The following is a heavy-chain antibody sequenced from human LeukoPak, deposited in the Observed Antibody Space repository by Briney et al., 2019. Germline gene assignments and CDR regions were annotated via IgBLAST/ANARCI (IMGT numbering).Heavy chain of an antibody. Sequence: SGGSLRLSCSASGFTFSNHAMYWVRQAPGKGLEWVSSISSSSGFIYYADSVKGRFTISRDNAKNSLYLQMNSLRAEDTAVYYCGREGGVYGSYYWGQGTLVTVSS. CDR3: GREGGVYGSYY. CDR2: ISSSSGFI. J-gene: IGHJ4*02. D-gene: IGHD3-22*01. V-gene: IGHV3-21*01. CDR1: GFTFSNHA.